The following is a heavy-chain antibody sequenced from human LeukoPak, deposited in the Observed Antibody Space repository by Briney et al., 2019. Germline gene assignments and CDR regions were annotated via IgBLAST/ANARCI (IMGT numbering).Heavy chain of an antibody. V-gene: IGHV4-61*02. CDR3: AREFSSGWIFYFDH. CDR1: GGSSSSSNYF. CDR2: IYSSGST. Sequence: SQTLSLTCTVSGGSSSSSNYFWSWIRQPAGKGLEWIGRIYSSGSTNYDPSLKSRVTISVDTSKNQFSLKLNSVTAADTAVYYCAREFSSGWIFYFDHWGQGALVTVSS. D-gene: IGHD6-19*01. J-gene: IGHJ4*02.